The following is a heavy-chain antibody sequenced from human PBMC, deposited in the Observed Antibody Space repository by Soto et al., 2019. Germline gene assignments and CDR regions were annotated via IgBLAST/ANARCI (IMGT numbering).Heavy chain of an antibody. CDR1: GFTFRNYD. CDR3: ARTDRDFYGLDV. V-gene: IGHV3-13*05. CDR2: ISAAGDP. Sequence: EVQLVESGGGLVQPGGSLRLSCEASGFTFRNYDMHWVRQGTGKGLEWVSGISAAGDPDYADSVEGRFPISRENAQNSFLLQMNSLRVGDTAVYYCARTDRDFYGLDVWGQGTTVIVSS. J-gene: IGHJ6*02.